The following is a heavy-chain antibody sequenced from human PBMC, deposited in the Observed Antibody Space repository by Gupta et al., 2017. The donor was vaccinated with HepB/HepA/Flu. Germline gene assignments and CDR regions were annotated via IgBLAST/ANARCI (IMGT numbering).Heavy chain of an antibody. CDR3: ARGQSALLRFLEEDFYYMDV. D-gene: IGHD3-3*01. CDR1: GYTWTEDH. CDR2: INPDTGGT. J-gene: IGHJ6*03. V-gene: IGHV1-2*06. Sequence: VQLVQSGAAVMKPGASVMELGKASGYTWTEDHLHWVRQAPGQGLQRKGRINPDTGGTNYVRKFQGRVSMTRDTSISTAYMELSGLRSDDTAVYYCARGQSALLRFLEEDFYYMDVWGTGTTVSVSS.